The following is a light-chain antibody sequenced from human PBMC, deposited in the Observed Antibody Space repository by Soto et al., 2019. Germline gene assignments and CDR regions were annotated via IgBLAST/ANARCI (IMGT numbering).Light chain of an antibody. CDR1: QSVLYSSNNKDY. CDR3: HQYYTTPIT. J-gene: IGKJ5*01. Sequence: DIVMTQSPDSLAVSLVERATINCKSSQSVLYSSNNKDYLAWYQQKPGQPPHLLIYWASTRESGVPDRFTGSGSGTDFTLTISSLQAEDVAVYYCHQYYTTPITFGQGTRLEIK. V-gene: IGKV4-1*01. CDR2: WAS.